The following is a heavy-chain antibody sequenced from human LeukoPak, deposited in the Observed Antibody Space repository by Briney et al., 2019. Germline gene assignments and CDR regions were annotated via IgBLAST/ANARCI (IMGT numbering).Heavy chain of an antibody. CDR2: IYYSGST. CDR3: AREMTTVTALWAFDI. D-gene: IGHD4-17*01. Sequence: PSETLSLTCTVSGGSISSYYWSWVRQPPGKRLEWIGYIYYSGSTNYSGYTNYNPSLKSRATISIDTSKNQFSLNLSSVTAADTAVYYCAREMTTVTALWAFDIWGQGTMVTVSS. V-gene: IGHV4-59*01. CDR1: GGSISSYY. J-gene: IGHJ3*02.